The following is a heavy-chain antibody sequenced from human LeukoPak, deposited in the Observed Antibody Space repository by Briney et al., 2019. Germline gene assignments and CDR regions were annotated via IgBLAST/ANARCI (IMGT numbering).Heavy chain of an antibody. J-gene: IGHJ4*02. CDR2: MSYDGTTI. D-gene: IGHD2-15*01. V-gene: IGHV3-30*18. Sequence: QAGGSLRLSCAASRFTFSSYGMHWVRQAPGKGLESVAGMSYDGTTIYYADSVKGRFTISRDNSHNTLYLQMNSLRAEDTAVYYCAKDSPAAVRDFDSWGQGTLVTVSS. CDR1: RFTFSSYG. CDR3: AKDSPAAVRDFDS.